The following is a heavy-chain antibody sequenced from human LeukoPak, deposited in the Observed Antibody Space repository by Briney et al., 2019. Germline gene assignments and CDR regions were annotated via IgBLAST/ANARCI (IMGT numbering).Heavy chain of an antibody. CDR1: GASVSSGGYY. D-gene: IGHD6-6*01. Sequence: PSETLSLTCTVSGASVSSGGYYWSWIRQPPGKGLEWIGYIYYSGSTNYNPSLKSRVTISVDTSKNQFSLKVNSVTAADTAVYYCARPARRSSSRGYYFDYWGQGTLVTVSS. V-gene: IGHV4-61*08. CDR3: ARPARRSSSRGYYFDY. J-gene: IGHJ4*02. CDR2: IYYSGST.